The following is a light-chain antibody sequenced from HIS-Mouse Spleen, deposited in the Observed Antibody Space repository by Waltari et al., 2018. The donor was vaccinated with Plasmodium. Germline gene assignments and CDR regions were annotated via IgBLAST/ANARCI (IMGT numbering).Light chain of an antibody. Sequence: SYELTQPPSVSVSPGQTARITCSGDALPNPYAYWYQQKPGQAPVLVIYKDSERPSGIPERFSGSSSGTTVTLTISGVQAEDEADYYCQSADSSGTYQVFGGGTKLTVL. V-gene: IGLV3-25*03. CDR3: QSADSSGTYQV. J-gene: IGLJ2*01. CDR1: ALPNPY. CDR2: KDS.